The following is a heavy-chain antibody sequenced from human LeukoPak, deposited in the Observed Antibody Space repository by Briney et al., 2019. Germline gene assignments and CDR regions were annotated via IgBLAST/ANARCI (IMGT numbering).Heavy chain of an antibody. CDR2: SYSGGNA. CDR3: AHSKRGGGYYINAFAV. V-gene: IGHV4-59*01. CDR1: GASTSAYY. J-gene: IGHJ3*01. D-gene: IGHD1-26*01. Sequence: PSETLSLTCTVSGASTSAYYRSWIRQPPGKGLEWMGYSYSGGNANYNPSLKSRVTISIDTSENQFSLRLTSVTAADTAVYFCAHSKRGGGYYINAFAVWGQGALVTISS.